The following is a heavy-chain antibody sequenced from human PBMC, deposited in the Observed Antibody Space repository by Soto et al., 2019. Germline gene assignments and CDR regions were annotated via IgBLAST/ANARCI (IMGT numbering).Heavy chain of an antibody. V-gene: IGHV3-23*01. CDR2: ISGSSVTT. CDR3: ARGANAGDAFDI. J-gene: IGHJ3*02. CDR1: GFIFSSFA. Sequence: GGSLRLSCATSGFIFSSFAMSWVRQAPGKGLEWVSTISGSSVTTRYAGSVKGRFIISRDHSKATLFLQMNSLRAEDTAVYYCARGANAGDAFDIWGQGTMGTVSS.